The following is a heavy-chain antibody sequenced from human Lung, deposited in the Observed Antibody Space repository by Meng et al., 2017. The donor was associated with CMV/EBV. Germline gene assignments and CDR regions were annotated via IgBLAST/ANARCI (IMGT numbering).Heavy chain of an antibody. CDR1: GYTFTSYG. CDR3: ARIGATSSYYYGMDV. J-gene: IGHJ6*02. V-gene: IGHV1-18*01. CDR2: ISAYNGNT. D-gene: IGHD1-26*01. Sequence: ASVKVSCKASGYTFTSYGISWVRQAPGQGLEWIGWISAYNGNTNYAQKLQGRVTMTTDTSTSTAYMELRSLRSDDTAVYYCARIGATSSYYYGMDVWGQGTTVTVSS.